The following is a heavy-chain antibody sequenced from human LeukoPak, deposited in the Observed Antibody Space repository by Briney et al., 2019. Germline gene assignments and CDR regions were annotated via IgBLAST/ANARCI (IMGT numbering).Heavy chain of an antibody. Sequence: GGSLRLSRAASGFSSSNYGMSWVRQAPGKGLEWVSHISDNGAGTYYADSVTRRFTISRDNSKHTLDLQMNWVRVDDTAVYYCANVGDGPAYWGQGTLVTVSS. D-gene: IGHD3-10*01. CDR3: ANVGDGPAY. CDR1: GFSSSNYG. CDR2: ISDNGAGT. V-gene: IGHV3-23*01. J-gene: IGHJ4*02.